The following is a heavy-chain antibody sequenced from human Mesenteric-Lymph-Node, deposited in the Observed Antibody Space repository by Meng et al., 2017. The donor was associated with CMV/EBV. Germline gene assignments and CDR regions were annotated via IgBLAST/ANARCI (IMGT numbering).Heavy chain of an antibody. J-gene: IGHJ3*02. CDR2: IKEDGSEK. CDR3: ATGRIMAGSGWYKSAFDM. CDR1: GFTCSNCW. D-gene: IGHD6-19*01. Sequence: GGSLRLSCVASGFTCSNCWMSWVRQAPGKGLEWVANIKEDGSEKNFGDSVKDRFTIFRDNAKNSLYLQMNSLRAEDTAVYFCATGRIMAGSGWYKSAFDMWGQGTTVT. V-gene: IGHV3-7*01.